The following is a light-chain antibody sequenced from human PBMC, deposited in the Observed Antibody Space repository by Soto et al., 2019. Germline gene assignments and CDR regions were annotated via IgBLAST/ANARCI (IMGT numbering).Light chain of an antibody. J-gene: IGLJ1*01. CDR2: EVS. V-gene: IGLV2-14*01. CDR1: SSDVGGHNY. CDR3: SSYAGSSNV. Sequence: QSVLTQPASVSGSPGQSITISCTGTSSDVGGHNYVSWYQQHPGKAPKLMIYEVSNRPSGVSNRFSGSKSGNTASLTISGLQAEDEADYYCSSYAGSSNVFGTGTKVTVL.